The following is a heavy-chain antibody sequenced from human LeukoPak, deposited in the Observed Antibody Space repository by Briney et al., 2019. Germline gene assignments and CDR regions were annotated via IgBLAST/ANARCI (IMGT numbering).Heavy chain of an antibody. J-gene: IGHJ4*02. V-gene: IGHV1-8*03. CDR3: ARGIPFVQGSFDY. CDR2: MNPNSGNT. Sequence: EASVKVSCKASGYTFTSYDINWVRQATGQGLEWMGWMNPNSGNTGYAQKFQGRVTITRNTSISTAYMELSSLRSEDTAVYYCARGIPFVQGSFDYWGQGTLVTVSS. CDR1: GYTFTSYD. D-gene: IGHD6-6*01.